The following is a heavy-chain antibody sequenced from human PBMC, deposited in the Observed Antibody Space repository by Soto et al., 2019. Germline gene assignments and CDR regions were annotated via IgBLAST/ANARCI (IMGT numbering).Heavy chain of an antibody. CDR3: AKTTVSYYFDY. J-gene: IGHJ4*02. V-gene: IGHV3-23*01. CDR2: ISGSGGST. Sequence: GVSLRLSCAASGFTFGSYAMRWVRQAPGKGLEWVSAISGSGGSTYYADSVKGRFTISRDNSKNTLYLQMNSLRAEDTAVYYCAKTTVSYYFDYWGQGTLVTVSS. D-gene: IGHD4-4*01. CDR1: GFTFGSYA.